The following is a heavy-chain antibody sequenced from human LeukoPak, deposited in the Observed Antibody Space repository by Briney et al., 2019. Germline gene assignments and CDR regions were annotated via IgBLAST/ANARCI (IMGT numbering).Heavy chain of an antibody. CDR3: AKDSYYGSGSLGVDY. V-gene: IGHV3-9*01. Sequence: GGSLRLSCAASGFTFDDYAMHWVRQAPGKGLEWVSGISWNSGSIGYADSVKGRFTISRDNAKNSLYLQMNSLRAEDTALYYRAKDSYYGSGSLGVDYWGQGTLVTVSS. J-gene: IGHJ4*02. CDR1: GFTFDDYA. D-gene: IGHD3-10*01. CDR2: ISWNSGSI.